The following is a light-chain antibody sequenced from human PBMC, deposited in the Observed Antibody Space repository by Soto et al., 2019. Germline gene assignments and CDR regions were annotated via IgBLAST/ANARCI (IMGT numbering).Light chain of an antibody. CDR2: EVS. V-gene: IGLV2-14*01. Sequence: QSALTQPAYVSGSPGQSITISCTGTSSDVGGYNYVSWYQQHPGKAPKLMIYEVSNLPSGVSDRFSSSKSGNTASLTISGLQAEDEADYYCSSYTSSSGFGTGPKVPGL. J-gene: IGLJ1*01. CDR1: SSDVGGYNY. CDR3: SSYTSSSG.